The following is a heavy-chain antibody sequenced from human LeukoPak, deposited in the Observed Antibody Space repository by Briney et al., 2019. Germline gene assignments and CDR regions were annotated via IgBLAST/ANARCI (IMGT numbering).Heavy chain of an antibody. CDR1: GYSISSGGYY. V-gene: IGHV4-31*03. D-gene: IGHD3-10*01. Sequence: SETLSLTCTVSGYSISSGGYYWSWIRQHPGKGLEWIGYIYYSGSTYYNPSLKSRVTISVDTSKNQFSLKLSSVTAADTAVCYCARDRWFGELLYGTHWFDPWGQGTLVTVSS. CDR3: ARDRWFGELLYGTHWFDP. CDR2: IYYSGST. J-gene: IGHJ5*02.